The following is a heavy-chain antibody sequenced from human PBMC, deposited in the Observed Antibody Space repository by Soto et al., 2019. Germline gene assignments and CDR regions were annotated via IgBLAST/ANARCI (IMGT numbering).Heavy chain of an antibody. D-gene: IGHD6-6*01. CDR3: ASSSAARPETPIDY. Sequence: GGSLRLSCAASGFTFSSYGMHWVRQAPGKGLEWVAVIWYDGSNKYYADSVKGRFTISRDNSKNTLYLQMNSLKAEDTAVYYCASSSAARPETPIDYWGQGTLVTVSS. CDR1: GFTFSSYG. V-gene: IGHV3-33*01. J-gene: IGHJ4*02. CDR2: IWYDGSNK.